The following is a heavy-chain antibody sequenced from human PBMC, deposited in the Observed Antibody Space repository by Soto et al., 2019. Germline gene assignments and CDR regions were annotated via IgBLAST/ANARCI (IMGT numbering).Heavy chain of an antibody. Sequence: PGGSLRLSCAASGFTFSSYAMHWVRQAPGKGLEWVAVISYDGSNKYYADSVKGRFTISRDNSKNTLYLQMNSLRAEDTAVYYCARDREGGSYLYWGQGTLVTVSS. CDR2: ISYDGSNK. CDR3: ARDREGGSYLY. D-gene: IGHD1-26*01. V-gene: IGHV3-30-3*01. CDR1: GFTFSSYA. J-gene: IGHJ4*02.